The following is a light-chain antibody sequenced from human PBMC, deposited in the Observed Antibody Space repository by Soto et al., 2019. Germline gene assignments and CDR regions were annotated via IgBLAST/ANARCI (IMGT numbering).Light chain of an antibody. CDR2: GTS. J-gene: IGKJ1*01. CDR3: QQYGSASWT. CDR1: QSVSSSY. V-gene: IGKV3-20*01. Sequence: EIVLTQSPGTLSLSPGERATLSCRASQSVSSSYLAWYQQKPGQAPRLLIYGTSSRATAIPDRFSGSGSGTDCTLTISRLEPEDFAVSYCQQYGSASWTCGQGTKLEIK.